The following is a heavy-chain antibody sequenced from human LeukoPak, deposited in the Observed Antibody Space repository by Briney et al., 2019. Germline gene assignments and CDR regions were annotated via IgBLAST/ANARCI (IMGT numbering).Heavy chain of an antibody. D-gene: IGHD5-12*01. J-gene: IGHJ4*02. CDR3: AIVGCSGSDYFTDH. CDR1: GGSISRSRCY. CDR2: IFYNGDT. Sequence: SETLSLTCSVSGGSISRSRCYWGWIRQPPGEGLEWFGGIFYNGDTYYNPSLRSRLTISVDSSKNQFSLRLTSVTAADTAVYYCAIVGCSGSDYFTDHWGQGTLVTVSS. V-gene: IGHV4-39*01.